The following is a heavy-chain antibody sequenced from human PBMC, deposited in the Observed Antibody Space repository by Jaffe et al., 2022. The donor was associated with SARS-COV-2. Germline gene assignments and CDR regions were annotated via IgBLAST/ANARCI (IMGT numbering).Heavy chain of an antibody. Sequence: EVQLVESGGGLVQPGRSLRLSCAASGFTFDDYAMHWVRQAPGKGLEWVSGISWNSGSIGYADSVKGRFTISRDNAKNSLYLQMNSLRAEDTALYYCAKGKDYDYVWGSYRYTGYYYGMDVWGQGTTVTVSS. D-gene: IGHD3-16*02. CDR1: GFTFDDYA. CDR3: AKGKDYDYVWGSYRYTGYYYGMDV. J-gene: IGHJ6*02. V-gene: IGHV3-9*01. CDR2: ISWNSGSI.